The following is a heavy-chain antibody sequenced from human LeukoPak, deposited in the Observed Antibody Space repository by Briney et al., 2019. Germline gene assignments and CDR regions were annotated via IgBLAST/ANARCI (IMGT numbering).Heavy chain of an antibody. CDR3: TSFNFISGTTSYYYYYYMDV. Sequence: PGGSLRLSCAASGFTFSGSAMHWVRQASGKGLEWVGRIRSKANSYATAYAASVKGRFTISRDDSKNTAYLQMNSLKTEDTAVYYYTSFNFISGTTSYYYYYYMDVWGKGPRSPSP. V-gene: IGHV3-73*01. CDR2: IRSKANSYAT. CDR1: GFTFSGSA. D-gene: IGHD1-1*01. J-gene: IGHJ6*03.